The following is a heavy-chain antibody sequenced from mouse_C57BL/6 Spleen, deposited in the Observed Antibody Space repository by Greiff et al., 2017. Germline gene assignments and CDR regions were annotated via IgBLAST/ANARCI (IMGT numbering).Heavy chain of an antibody. J-gene: IGHJ4*01. CDR1: GYAFRSSW. Sequence: QVQLQQSGPELVKPGASVKISCKASGYAFRSSWMNWVKPRPGKGLEWIGRIYPGDGDTNYNGKFKGKATLTADKSSSTAYMQLSSLSSEDSAVYFCAREKMDYWGQGTSVTVSS. CDR3: AREKMDY. V-gene: IGHV1-82*01. CDR2: IYPGDGDT.